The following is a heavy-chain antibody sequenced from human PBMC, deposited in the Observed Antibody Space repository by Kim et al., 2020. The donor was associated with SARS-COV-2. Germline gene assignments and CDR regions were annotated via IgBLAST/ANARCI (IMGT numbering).Heavy chain of an antibody. Sequence: GGSPRLSCAASGFTFSSYAMSWVRQAPGKGLEWVSVIYSGGSSTYYADSVKGRFTISRDNSKNTLYLQMNSLRAEDTAVYYCAKQRDFGGNSYYYYYYGMDVWGQGTTVTVSS. CDR1: GFTFSSYA. D-gene: IGHD2-21*02. CDR2: IYSGGSST. J-gene: IGHJ6*02. V-gene: IGHV3-23*03. CDR3: AKQRDFGGNSYYYYYYGMDV.